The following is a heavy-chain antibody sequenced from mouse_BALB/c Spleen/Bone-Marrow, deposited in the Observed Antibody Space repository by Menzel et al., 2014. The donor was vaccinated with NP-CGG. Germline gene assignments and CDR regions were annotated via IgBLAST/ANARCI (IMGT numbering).Heavy chain of an antibody. CDR3: ARGNPSDF. Sequence: QVQLKQSGGELMKPGASVKISCKATGYTFSNYWIQWVKQRPGHGPEWIGEILPGSDNTNYNEKFKGKATFTADTSSNTAYMQLSSLTSEDSAVYYCARGNPSDFWGQGTTLTVSS. J-gene: IGHJ2*01. V-gene: IGHV1-9*01. CDR1: GYTFSNYW. CDR2: ILPGSDNT.